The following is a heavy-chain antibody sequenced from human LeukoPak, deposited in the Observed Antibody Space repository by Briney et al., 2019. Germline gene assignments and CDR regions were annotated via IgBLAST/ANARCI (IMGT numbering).Heavy chain of an antibody. CDR1: GFTLSRFV. CDR3: AKEPKDSPMAAIDI. V-gene: IGHV3-30*02. CDR2: IWDDVTNK. Sequence: GGPLRLSCAASGFTLSRFVMHWVRQAPGKGLEWVACIWDDVTNKYYGDSVKGRFGISRDNSQNTLYLQMNSLSPEDTAVYYCAKEPKDSPMAAIDIWGQGTMVTVSS. J-gene: IGHJ3*02. D-gene: IGHD5-18*01.